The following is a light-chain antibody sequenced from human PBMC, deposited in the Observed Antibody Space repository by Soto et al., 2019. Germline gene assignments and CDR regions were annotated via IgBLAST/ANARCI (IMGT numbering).Light chain of an antibody. CDR3: QSYDTRLSGYV. V-gene: IGLV1-40*01. J-gene: IGLJ1*01. Sequence: QSVLTQPPSVSGAPGQGATISCTGSSSNIGAGFDVHWYQQLPGTAPKLLIYGNNNRPSGVTDRFSGSKFGTSASLAITGLQADDEADYYCQSYDTRLSGYVFGTGTKVTVL. CDR2: GNN. CDR1: SSNIGAGFD.